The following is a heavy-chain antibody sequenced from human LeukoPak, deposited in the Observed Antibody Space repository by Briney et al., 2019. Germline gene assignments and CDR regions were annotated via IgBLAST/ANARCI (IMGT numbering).Heavy chain of an antibody. J-gene: IGHJ4*02. V-gene: IGHV3-21*04. CDR1: EVTLSAYG. CDR3: ANFGGDSSGYYYPLDY. Sequence: GGSLRLSCAASEVTLSAYGMNWIRQAPGKGLEWVSSISSSSSYIYYADSVKGRFTISRDNAKNSLYLQMNSLRAEDTAVYYCANFGGDSSGYYYPLDYWGQGTLVTVSS. CDR2: ISSSSSYI. D-gene: IGHD3-22*01.